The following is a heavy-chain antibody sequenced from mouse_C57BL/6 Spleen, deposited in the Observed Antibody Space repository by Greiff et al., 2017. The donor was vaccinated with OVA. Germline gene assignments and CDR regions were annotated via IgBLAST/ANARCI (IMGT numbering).Heavy chain of an antibody. Sequence: EVQLQQSGPGLVKPSQSLSLTCSVTGYSITSGYYWNWIRQFPGNKLEWMGYISYDGSNNYNPSLKNRITITRDTSKNQFFLKLNSETTEDTATYYCARGDYDEDFDYWGQGTTLTVSS. CDR2: ISYDGSN. CDR3: ARGDYDEDFDY. D-gene: IGHD2-4*01. J-gene: IGHJ2*01. CDR1: GYSITSGYY. V-gene: IGHV3-6*01.